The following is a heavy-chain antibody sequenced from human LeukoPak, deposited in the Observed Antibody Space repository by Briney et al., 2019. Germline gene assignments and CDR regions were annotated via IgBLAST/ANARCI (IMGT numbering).Heavy chain of an antibody. CDR2: INHSRST. Sequence: SETLSLTCAVYGGSFSGYYWSWIRQPPGKGLEWIGEINHSRSTNYNPSLKSRVTISVDTSKNQFSLKLSSVTAADTAVYYCARINCYDSSGYYPPQGYFDYWGQGTLVTVSS. CDR1: GGSFSGYY. J-gene: IGHJ4*02. V-gene: IGHV4-34*01. CDR3: ARINCYDSSGYYPPQGYFDY. D-gene: IGHD3-22*01.